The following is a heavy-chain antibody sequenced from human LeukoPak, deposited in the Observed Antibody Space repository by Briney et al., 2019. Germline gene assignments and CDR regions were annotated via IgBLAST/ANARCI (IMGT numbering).Heavy chain of an antibody. D-gene: IGHD3-22*01. J-gene: IGHJ4*02. Sequence: SETLSLTCTVSGGSISSSLYYWGWLRQPPGKGLEWIGTIFYSGITYYNPSLQSRVTISVDTSKSQFSLHLSSVTAADTALYYCARIIVVTSTDYFDSCGQGTLVTVSS. V-gene: IGHV4-39*01. CDR3: ARIIVVTSTDYFDS. CDR1: GGSISSSLYY. CDR2: IFYSGIT.